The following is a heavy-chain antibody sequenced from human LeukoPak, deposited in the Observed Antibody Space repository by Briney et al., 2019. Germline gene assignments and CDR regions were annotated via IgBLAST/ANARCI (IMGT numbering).Heavy chain of an antibody. J-gene: IGHJ4*02. V-gene: IGHV3-30-3*01. Sequence: PGESLRLSCAASGFTFSSYAMHWVRQAPGKGLEWVAVVSYDGSNKYYADSVKGRFTISRDNSKNTPYLQMNSLRAEDTAVYYCARDHYDSSGYLFDYWGQGNLVTVSS. CDR1: GFTFSSYA. CDR2: VSYDGSNK. CDR3: ARDHYDSSGYLFDY. D-gene: IGHD3-22*01.